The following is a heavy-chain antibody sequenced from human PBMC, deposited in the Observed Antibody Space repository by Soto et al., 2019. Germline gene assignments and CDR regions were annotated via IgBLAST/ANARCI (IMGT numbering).Heavy chain of an antibody. V-gene: IGHV3-21*01. CDR2: ISSSSSYI. D-gene: IGHD2-15*01. J-gene: IGHJ6*02. CDR1: GFTFSSYS. CDR3: ARDGGYCSGGSCSRGMDV. Sequence: GGSLRLSCAGSGFTFSSYSMNWFRQAPWRWLEWVSSISSSSSYIYYADSVKGRFTISRDNARNSLYLQMNSLRAEDTAVYYCARDGGYCSGGSCSRGMDVWGQGTTVTVSS.